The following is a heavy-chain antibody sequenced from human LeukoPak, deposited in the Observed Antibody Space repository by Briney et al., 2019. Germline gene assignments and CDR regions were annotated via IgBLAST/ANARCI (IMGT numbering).Heavy chain of an antibody. V-gene: IGHV4-59*08. D-gene: IGHD5-18*01. CDR1: GGSISSYY. CDR3: VRHRDIQEYFEL. Sequence: SETLSLTCTVSGGSISSYYWSWIRQPPGKGLEWIGYIYSTGSTNYNPSLKSQVTISVDTSKNHFSLKLRSVTAADTAVYYCVRHRDIQEYFELSGRGTLVTGSS. CDR2: IYSTGST. J-gene: IGHJ2*01.